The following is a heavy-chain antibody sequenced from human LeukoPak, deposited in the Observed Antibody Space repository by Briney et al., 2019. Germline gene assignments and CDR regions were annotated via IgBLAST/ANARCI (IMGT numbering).Heavy chain of an antibody. CDR1: GHTFTAYY. V-gene: IGHV1-2*02. CDR3: ARDLGVTVRPFSLFY. Sequence: GASVKVSCKASGHTFTAYYMHWVRQAPGQGPEWMGWINPNSGVTNYAQKFQGRVIMTSDTSISTAYMEFSRLRSDETAMYYRARDLGVTVRPFSLFYWGQGTLVTVSS. D-gene: IGHD6-6*01. CDR2: INPNSGVT. J-gene: IGHJ4*02.